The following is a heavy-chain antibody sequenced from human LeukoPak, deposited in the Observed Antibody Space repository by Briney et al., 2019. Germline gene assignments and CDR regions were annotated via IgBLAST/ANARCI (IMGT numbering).Heavy chain of an antibody. CDR3: ASGRYCSSTSCSSWFDP. D-gene: IGHD2-2*01. CDR1: GYTFTSYD. Sequence: GASVKVSCKASGYTFTSYDINWVRQATGQGLEWMGWMNPNSGNTGYAQKFHGRVTMTRNTSISTAYMELSSLRSEDTAVYYCASGRYCSSTSCSSWFDPWGQGTLVTVSS. CDR2: MNPNSGNT. J-gene: IGHJ5*02. V-gene: IGHV1-8*01.